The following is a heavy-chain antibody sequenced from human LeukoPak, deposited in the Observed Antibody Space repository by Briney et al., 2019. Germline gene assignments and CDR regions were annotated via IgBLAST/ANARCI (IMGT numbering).Heavy chain of an antibody. V-gene: IGHV1-24*01. D-gene: IGHD1-14*01. CDR3: ATIGPEYGMDV. CDR1: GYTFTGYY. Sequence: ASVKVSCKASGYTFTGYYMHWVRQAPGQGLEWMGGFDPEDGETIYAQKFQGRVTMTEDTSTDTAYMELSSLRSEDTAVYYCATIGPEYGMDVWGQGTTVTVSS. CDR2: FDPEDGET. J-gene: IGHJ6*02.